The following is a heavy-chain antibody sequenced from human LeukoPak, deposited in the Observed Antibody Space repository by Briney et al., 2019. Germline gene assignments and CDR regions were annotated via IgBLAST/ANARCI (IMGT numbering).Heavy chain of an antibody. CDR3: ARRYKITIFGVVIDWFDP. V-gene: IGHV4-38-2*01. CDR1: GYSISSGYY. J-gene: IGHJ5*02. Sequence: PSETLSLTCAVSGYSISSGYYWGWIRQPPGKGLEWIGSIYHSGSTYYNPSLKSRVTISVDTSKNQFSLKLSSVTAADTAVYYCARRYKITIFGVVIDWFDPWGQGNPGHRLL. CDR2: IYHSGST. D-gene: IGHD3-3*01.